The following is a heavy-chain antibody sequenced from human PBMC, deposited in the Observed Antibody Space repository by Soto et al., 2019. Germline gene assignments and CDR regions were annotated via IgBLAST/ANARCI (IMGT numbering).Heavy chain of an antibody. Sequence: QVQLVQSGAEMKKPGSSVKVSCQSSGGTFNTYAMNWVRQAPGQGPEWMGDISPMFGAANYARKFQGRVTITADESTGTSYMQLGSLTSEDTALYFCAREVQGHTPAFVYWGQGTLVTVSS. V-gene: IGHV1-69*19. CDR3: AREVQGHTPAFVY. CDR2: ISPMFGAA. J-gene: IGHJ4*02. CDR1: GGTFNTYA.